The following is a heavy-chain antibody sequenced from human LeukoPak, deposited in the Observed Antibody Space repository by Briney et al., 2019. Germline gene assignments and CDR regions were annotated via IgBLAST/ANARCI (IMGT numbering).Heavy chain of an antibody. D-gene: IGHD5-12*01. CDR1: GFTFSSYA. Sequence: GGSLRLSCAASGFTFSSYAMSWVRQAPGKGLEWVSAISGSGGSTYYADSVKGRFTISRDNSKNTLYLQMSSLRAEDTAVYYCAKGSRRSSGYAYYYYGMDVWGQGTAVTVSS. CDR2: ISGSGGST. V-gene: IGHV3-23*01. J-gene: IGHJ6*02. CDR3: AKGSRRSSGYAYYYYGMDV.